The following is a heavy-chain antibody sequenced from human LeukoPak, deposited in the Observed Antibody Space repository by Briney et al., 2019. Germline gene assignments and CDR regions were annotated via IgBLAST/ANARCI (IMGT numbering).Heavy chain of an antibody. CDR1: GYTFTSYG. V-gene: IGHV1-69*13. CDR2: IIPIFGTA. Sequence: GASVKVSCKASGYTFTSYGISWVRQAPGQGLEWMGGIIPIFGTANYAQKFQGRVTITADESTSTAYMELSSLRSEDTAVYYCARDLFEDCSSTSCYNWFDPWGQGTLVTVSS. CDR3: ARDLFEDCSSTSCYNWFDP. J-gene: IGHJ5*02. D-gene: IGHD2-2*01.